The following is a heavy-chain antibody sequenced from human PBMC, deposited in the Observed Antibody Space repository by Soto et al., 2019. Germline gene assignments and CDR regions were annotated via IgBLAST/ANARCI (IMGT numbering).Heavy chain of an antibody. CDR3: AASDSSSWQHDY. J-gene: IGHJ4*02. CDR2: IIPIFETA. CDR1: GDSFSSYA. D-gene: IGHD6-13*01. V-gene: IGHV1-69*01. Sequence: QVQLVQSGAEMKKPGSSVKVSCKVSGDSFSSYAISWVRQAPGEGLEWVGGIIPIFETANYAQNFQGRVTMTAVESTTTAYLEVTRLRPQDTAVFYCAASDSSSWQHDYWGQGTRITVSS.